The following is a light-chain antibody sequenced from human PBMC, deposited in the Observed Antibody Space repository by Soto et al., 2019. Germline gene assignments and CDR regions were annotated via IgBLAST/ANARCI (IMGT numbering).Light chain of an antibody. CDR1: SSDVGGYNY. Sequence: QSVLTQPASVSGSPGQSITISCTGTSSDVGGYNYVSWYQQHPGKAPKLMIYDVSNRPSGVSNRFSGSKSGNTASLTISGLQAEDEADYYCSSYTSLSTPYYVFGTGTQLTVL. CDR3: SSYTSLSTPYYV. V-gene: IGLV2-14*01. J-gene: IGLJ1*01. CDR2: DVS.